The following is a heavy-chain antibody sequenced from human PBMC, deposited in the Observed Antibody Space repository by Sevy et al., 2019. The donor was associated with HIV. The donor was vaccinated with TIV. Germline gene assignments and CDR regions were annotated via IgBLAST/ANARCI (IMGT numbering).Heavy chain of an antibody. J-gene: IGHJ6*03. V-gene: IGHV3-48*02. D-gene: IGHD4-17*01. CDR3: ARGHDYGDYGGYYYYYMDV. CDR1: GFTFSSYS. CDR2: ISSSSSTI. Sequence: GGSLRLSCAASGFTFSSYSMNWVRQAPGKGLEWVSYISSSSSTIYYADSVKGRFTISRDNAKNSLYLQMNSLGDEDTAVYYCARGHDYGDYGGYYYYYMDVWGKGTTVTVSS.